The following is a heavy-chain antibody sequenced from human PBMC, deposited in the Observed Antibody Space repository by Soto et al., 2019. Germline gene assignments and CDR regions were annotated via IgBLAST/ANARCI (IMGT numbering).Heavy chain of an antibody. Sequence: QAQLVESGGSVVQPGRSLRLSCAASGFTFNNYGIHWVRQAPGKGLEWVAESSNDGSADYYADSVKGRFTISRDNPKNTVYLQMNNLKSEDTAVYSCANQERGSYFGYWGQGTLVTVSS. J-gene: IGHJ4*02. CDR1: GFTFNNYG. CDR3: ANQERGSYFGY. D-gene: IGHD3-16*01. CDR2: SSNDGSAD. V-gene: IGHV3-30*18.